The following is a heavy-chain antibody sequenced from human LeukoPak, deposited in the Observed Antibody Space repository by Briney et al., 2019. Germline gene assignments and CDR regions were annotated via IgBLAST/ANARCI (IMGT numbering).Heavy chain of an antibody. Sequence: SETPSLTCTVSGGSISSYYWSWIRRPPGKGLEWIGYIYYSGSTNYNPSLKSRVTISVDTSKNQFSLKLSSVTAADTAVYYCARGLVGYYDSSGYYYHGDAFDIWGQGTMVTVSS. D-gene: IGHD3-22*01. V-gene: IGHV4-59*01. J-gene: IGHJ3*02. CDR1: GGSISSYY. CDR3: ARGLVGYYDSSGYYYHGDAFDI. CDR2: IYYSGST.